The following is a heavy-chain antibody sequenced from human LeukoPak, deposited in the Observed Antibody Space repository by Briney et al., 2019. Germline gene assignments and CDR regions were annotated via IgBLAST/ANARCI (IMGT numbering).Heavy chain of an antibody. CDR2: ISASGGST. CDR3: AEDQRWESPHYLDS. V-gene: IGHV3-23*01. CDR1: GFTFSSSA. J-gene: IGHJ4*02. D-gene: IGHD1-26*01. Sequence: GGSLRLSCAASGFTFSSSAMSWVRQVPGKGLEWVSGISASGGSTNYADSVRGRFTISRDNSKNTLYLQMNSLRDEDTALYYCAEDQRWESPHYLDSWGQGTLVTVSS.